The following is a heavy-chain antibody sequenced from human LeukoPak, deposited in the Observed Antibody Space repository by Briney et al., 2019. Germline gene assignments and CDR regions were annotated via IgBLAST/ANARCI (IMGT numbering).Heavy chain of an antibody. CDR1: GFTFNSYS. CDR3: ARGLQYYYDSSGYYFDY. D-gene: IGHD3-22*01. Sequence: GGSLRLSCAASGFTFNSYSMHWVRQAPGKGLEWVAVISYDGSNNHYGDSVKGPFTISRDNSKNTLYLELSSLRAEDTAVFYCARGLQYYYDSSGYYFDYWGQGTLVTVSS. J-gene: IGHJ4*02. V-gene: IGHV3-30-3*01. CDR2: ISYDGSNN.